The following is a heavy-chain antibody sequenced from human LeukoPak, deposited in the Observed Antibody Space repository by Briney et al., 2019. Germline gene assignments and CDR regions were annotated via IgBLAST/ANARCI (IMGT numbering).Heavy chain of an antibody. CDR1: GGSISSGSYY. Sequence: PSQTLSLTCTVSGGSISSGSYYWSWIRQPAGKGLEWIGRIYTSGSTNYNPSLKSRVTISVDTSKNQFSLKLTSVTAADTAVYYCARDIYNYGFIFYYWGQGTLVTVSS. CDR2: IYTSGST. D-gene: IGHD5-18*01. CDR3: ARDIYNYGFIFYY. J-gene: IGHJ4*02. V-gene: IGHV4-61*02.